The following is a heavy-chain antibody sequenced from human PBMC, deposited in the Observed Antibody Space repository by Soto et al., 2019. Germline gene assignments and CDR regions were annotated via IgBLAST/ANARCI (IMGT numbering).Heavy chain of an antibody. J-gene: IGHJ3*02. Sequence: GGSLRLSCAASGFTVSSNYMSWVRQAPGKGLEWVSVIYSGGSTYYADSVKGRFTISRDNSKNTLYLQMNSLRAEDTAVYYCARPLSSSSWYSGGAFDIWGQGTMVTVS. D-gene: IGHD6-13*01. CDR1: GFTVSSNY. V-gene: IGHV3-66*04. CDR3: ARPLSSSSWYSGGAFDI. CDR2: IYSGGST.